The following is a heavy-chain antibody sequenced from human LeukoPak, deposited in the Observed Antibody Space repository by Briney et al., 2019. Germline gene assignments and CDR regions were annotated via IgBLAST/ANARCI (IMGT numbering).Heavy chain of an antibody. CDR2: ISAYNGNT. V-gene: IGHV1-18*04. J-gene: IGHJ4*02. D-gene: IGHD3-10*01. CDR1: GYTFTSYG. Sequence: ASENVSCRASGYTFTSYGIRWVRHAPGQGLESMGWISAYNGNTNYAQKLQGRVTMTTDTSTSTAYMELRSLRSDDTAVYYCARDSVRGVVLFDYWGQGTLVTVSS. CDR3: ARDSVRGVVLFDY.